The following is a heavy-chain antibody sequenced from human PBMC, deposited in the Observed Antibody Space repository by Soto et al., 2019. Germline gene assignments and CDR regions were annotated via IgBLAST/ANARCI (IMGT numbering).Heavy chain of an antibody. D-gene: IGHD2-2*01. CDR2: IYYSGST. V-gene: IGHV4-31*03. Sequence: SETLSLTCTVSGGSISSGGYYWSWIRQHPGKGLEWIGYIYYSGSTYYNPSLKSRVTISVDTSKNQFSLKLSSVTAADTAVYYCARAPASSTSLVNWFDPWGQGTLVTSPQ. J-gene: IGHJ5*02. CDR1: GGSISSGGYY. CDR3: ARAPASSTSLVNWFDP.